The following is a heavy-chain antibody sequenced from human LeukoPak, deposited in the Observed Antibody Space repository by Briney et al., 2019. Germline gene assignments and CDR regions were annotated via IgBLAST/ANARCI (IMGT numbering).Heavy chain of an antibody. CDR3: AKGVYCSSTSGYLVSAFRS. J-gene: IGHJ4*02. CDR1: GFTFSSYW. D-gene: IGHD2-2*01. V-gene: IGHV3-23*01. Sequence: PGGSLRLCCAASGFTFSSYWMSWVRQAPGKGLGWVSAFSGSGGSTYYAYSVKDRFTISRDNSKNTLYLQMNSLTSEDAAVYYCAKGVYCSSTSGYLVSAFRSWGQGTLVTVSS. CDR2: FSGSGGST.